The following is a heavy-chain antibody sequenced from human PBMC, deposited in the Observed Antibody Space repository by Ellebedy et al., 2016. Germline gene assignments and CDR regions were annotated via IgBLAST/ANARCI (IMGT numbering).Heavy chain of an antibody. V-gene: IGHV3-23*01. CDR2: ISGSGGST. CDR3: ARDFLGLILGSGYSLTFDY. J-gene: IGHJ4*02. Sequence: GESLKISXAASGFTFSSYAMSWVRQAPGKGLEWVSAISGSGGSTYYADSVKGRFTISRDNSKNTLYLQMNSLRAEDTAVYYCARDFLGLILGSGYSLTFDYWGQGTLVTVSS. D-gene: IGHD3-22*01. CDR1: GFTFSSYA.